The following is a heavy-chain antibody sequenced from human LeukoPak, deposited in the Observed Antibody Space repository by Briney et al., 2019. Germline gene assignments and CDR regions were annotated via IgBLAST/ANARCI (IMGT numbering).Heavy chain of an antibody. J-gene: IGHJ4*02. CDR1: GFTFSSYA. CDR3: AKSGDSGSYFDY. V-gene: IGHV3-23*01. Sequence: GGSLRLSCAASGFTFSSYAMNWVRQAPGKGLEWVSATRDSGDDTFYADSVKGRFTVSRDSSKDTLYLQMNSLRAEDTAVYYCAKSGDSGSYFDYWGQGTLVTVSS. CDR2: TRDSGDDT. D-gene: IGHD3-10*01.